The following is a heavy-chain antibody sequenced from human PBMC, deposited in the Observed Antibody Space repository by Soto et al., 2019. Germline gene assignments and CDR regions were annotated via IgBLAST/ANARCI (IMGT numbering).Heavy chain of an antibody. D-gene: IGHD3-9*01. J-gene: IGHJ6*03. Sequence: PGGSLRLSCAASGFTFSSYSMNWVRQAPGKGLEWVSSISSSSSYIYYADSVKGRFTISRDNAKNSLYLQMNSLRAEDTAVYYCARAPYHYDILTGYYISGYMDVWGKGTTVTVSS. CDR2: ISSSSSYI. CDR1: GFTFSSYS. CDR3: ARAPYHYDILTGYYISGYMDV. V-gene: IGHV3-21*01.